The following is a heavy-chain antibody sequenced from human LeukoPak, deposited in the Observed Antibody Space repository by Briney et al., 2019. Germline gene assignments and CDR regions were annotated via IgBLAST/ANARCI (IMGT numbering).Heavy chain of an antibody. Sequence: SVKVSCKASGGTFSSYAISWGRQAPGQGLEWMGRIIPILGIANYAQKFQGRVTITADKSTSTAYMELSSLRSEDTAVYYCARGRTLRYFDWLLVWGQGTLVTVSS. CDR1: GGTFSSYA. CDR3: ARGRTLRYFDWLLV. J-gene: IGHJ4*02. D-gene: IGHD3-9*01. V-gene: IGHV1-69*04. CDR2: IIPILGIA.